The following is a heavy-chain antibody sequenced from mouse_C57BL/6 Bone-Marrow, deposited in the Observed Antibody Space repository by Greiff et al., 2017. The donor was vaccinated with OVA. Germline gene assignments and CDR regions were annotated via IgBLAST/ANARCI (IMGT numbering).Heavy chain of an antibody. D-gene: IGHD1-1*01. J-gene: IGHJ1*03. V-gene: IGHV5-12*01. CDR1: GFTFSDYY. Sequence: EVMLVESGGGLVQPGGSLKLSCAASGFTFSDYYMYWVRQTPEKRLEWVAYISNGGGSTYYPDTVKGRFTISRDNAKNTLYLQMSRLKSEDTAMYYCARHHYYGSHWYFDVWGTGTTVTVSS. CDR2: ISNGGGST. CDR3: ARHHYYGSHWYFDV.